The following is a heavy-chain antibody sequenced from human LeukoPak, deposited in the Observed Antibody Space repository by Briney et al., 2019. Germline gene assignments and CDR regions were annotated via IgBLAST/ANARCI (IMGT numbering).Heavy chain of an antibody. CDR1: GFTLSSYA. J-gene: IGHJ4*02. Sequence: GGSLRLSCAASGFTLSSYAMHWVRQAPGKGLEWVAVISYDGSNKYYADSVKGRFTISRDNSKNTLYPQMDSLRAEDTAVYYCARPLDYGDSNVDYWGQGTLVTVSS. D-gene: IGHD4-17*01. CDR2: ISYDGSNK. V-gene: IGHV3-30-3*01. CDR3: ARPLDYGDSNVDY.